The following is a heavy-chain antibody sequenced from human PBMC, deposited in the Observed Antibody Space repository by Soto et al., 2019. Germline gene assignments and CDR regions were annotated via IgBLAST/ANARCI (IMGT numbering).Heavy chain of an antibody. CDR2: IYYSGST. J-gene: IGHJ5*02. CDR3: ARDPRKPHINWFDP. V-gene: IGHV4-59*01. CDR1: GGTISSYY. Sequence: SETLSLTCTVSGGTISSYYWSWIRQPPGKGLEWIGYIYYSGSTNYNPSLKSRVTISVDTSKNQFSLKLSSVTAADTAVYYCARDPRKPHINWFDPWGQGTLVTVSS.